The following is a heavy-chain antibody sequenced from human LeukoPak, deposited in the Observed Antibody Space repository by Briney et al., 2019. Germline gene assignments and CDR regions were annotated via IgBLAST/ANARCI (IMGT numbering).Heavy chain of an antibody. V-gene: IGHV3-21*01. CDR3: ARDSGWLQFDYFDY. CDR1: GVTFGSYS. Sequence: GGSLRLSCAASGVTFGSYSMSWVRQAPGKGLEWVSSISSSSSYIYYADSVKGRFTISRDNAKNSVYLQMNSLRAEDTAVYYCARDSGWLQFDYFDYSGQGTLVTVSS. J-gene: IGHJ4*02. CDR2: ISSSSSYI. D-gene: IGHD5-24*01.